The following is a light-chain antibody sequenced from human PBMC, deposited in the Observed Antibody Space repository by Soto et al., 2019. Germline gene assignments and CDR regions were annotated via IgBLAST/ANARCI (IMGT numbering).Light chain of an antibody. CDR1: ESVSSN. Sequence: EIVMTQSPAILSVSPGERATLSCRASESVSSNLAWYQQKPGQAPRPLISGASTRATGIPVRFSGSGSGTDVTLTISSQQAEDFVFYYCQQYHDWPMTFGPGTKVDIK. V-gene: IGKV3-15*01. J-gene: IGKJ3*01. CDR3: QQYHDWPMT. CDR2: GAS.